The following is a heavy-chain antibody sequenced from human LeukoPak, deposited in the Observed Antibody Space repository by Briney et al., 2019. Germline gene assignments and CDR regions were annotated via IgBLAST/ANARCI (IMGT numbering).Heavy chain of an antibody. CDR1: GGSISSYY. Sequence: PSETLSLTCTVSGGSISSYYWSWIRQPPGKGLEWIGYIYYSGSTNYNPSLKSRVTISVDTSKNQFSLKLSSVTAADTAVYYCARRRRDYYGSGSYSYFDYWGQGTLVTVSS. J-gene: IGHJ4*02. CDR2: IYYSGST. V-gene: IGHV4-59*08. D-gene: IGHD3-10*01. CDR3: ARRRRDYYGSGSYSYFDY.